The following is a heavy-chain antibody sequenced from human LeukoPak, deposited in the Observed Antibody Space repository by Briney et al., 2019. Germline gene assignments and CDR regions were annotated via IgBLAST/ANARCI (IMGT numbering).Heavy chain of an antibody. CDR1: GFTFSNAW. J-gene: IGHJ4*02. CDR2: IKSKTDGGTT. V-gene: IGHV3-15*01. Sequence: PGGSLRLSCAASGFTFSNAWMSWVRQAPGKGLEWVGRIKSKTDGGTTDYAAPVKGRFTISRDDSKNTLYLQMNSLKTEDIAVYYCTTELLWFGELFWGQGTLVTVSS. CDR3: TTELLWFGELF. D-gene: IGHD3-10*01.